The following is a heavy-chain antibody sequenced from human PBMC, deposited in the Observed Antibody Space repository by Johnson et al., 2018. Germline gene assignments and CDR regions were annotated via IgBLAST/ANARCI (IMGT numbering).Heavy chain of an antibody. J-gene: IGHJ4*02. D-gene: IGHD3-16*02. CDR1: GFTFSDYY. Sequence: QVQLVESGGGLVKPGRSLRLSCTGSGFTFSDYYMTWIRQAPGKGLEWVSYISGSGNTIYYTDSVRGRFTISRDNAQNSLYLQMNSLRVEDTAVYYCARIMISVGEIIAPRKYYFDYWGQGALVTVSS. CDR3: ARIMISVGEIIAPRKYYFDY. V-gene: IGHV3-11*04. CDR2: ISGSGNTI.